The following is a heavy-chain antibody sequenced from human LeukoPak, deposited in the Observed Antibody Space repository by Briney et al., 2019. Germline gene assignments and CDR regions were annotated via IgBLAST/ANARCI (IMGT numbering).Heavy chain of an antibody. CDR2: IWYDGSNK. CDR1: GFTFSSYG. CDR3: ARDPYYYGSGIWGYFDY. J-gene: IGHJ4*02. V-gene: IGHV3-33*01. Sequence: GGSLRLSCAASGFTFSSYGMHWVRQAPSKGLEWVAVIWYDGSNKYYADSVKGRFTISRDNSNNTLYLQMNSLRAEDTAVYYCARDPYYYGSGIWGYFDYWGQGTLVTVSS. D-gene: IGHD3-10*01.